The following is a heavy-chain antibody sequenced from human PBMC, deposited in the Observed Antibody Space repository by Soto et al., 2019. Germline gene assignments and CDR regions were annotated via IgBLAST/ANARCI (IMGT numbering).Heavy chain of an antibody. D-gene: IGHD5-12*01. CDR2: INPNSGGT. CDR3: ARDYGLRYYGMDV. Sequence: QVQLVQSGAEVKKPGASVKVSCKASGYTFTGYYMHWVRQAPGQGLEWMGWINPNSGGTNYAQKFEGWVTMTRDTSISTAYMGLSRRRSDDTAVYYCARDYGLRYYGMDVWGQGTTVTVSS. J-gene: IGHJ6*02. V-gene: IGHV1-2*04. CDR1: GYTFTGYY.